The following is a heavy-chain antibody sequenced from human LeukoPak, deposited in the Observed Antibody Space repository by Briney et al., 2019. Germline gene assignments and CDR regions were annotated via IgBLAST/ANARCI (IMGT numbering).Heavy chain of an antibody. CDR2: IYYSGST. J-gene: IGHJ4*02. V-gene: IGHV4-39*01. D-gene: IGHD3-3*01. CDR3: ARIWSGYKMPKPAIDD. Sequence: SETLSLTCTVSGGSISSSSYYWGWIRQPPGKGLEWIGSIYYSGSTYYNPSLKSRVTISVDTSKNQFSLKLSSVTAADTAVYYCARIWSGYKMPKPAIDDWGQGTLVTVSS. CDR1: GGSISSSSYY.